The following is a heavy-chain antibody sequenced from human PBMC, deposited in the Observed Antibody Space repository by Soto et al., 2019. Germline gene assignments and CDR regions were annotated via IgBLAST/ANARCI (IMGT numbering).Heavy chain of an antibody. CDR3: AISPRGDWGGY. V-gene: IGHV3-23*01. J-gene: IGHJ4*02. CDR2: ISIGGGAT. D-gene: IGHD2-21*02. Sequence: EVQLLQSGGNLVQPGGSLRLSCAASGFTFNDYAMTCVRQAPGKGLEWVSSISIGGGATHYADSVKGRFTISRDNSKNTLYLEMSSLRAEDTAVYYCAISPRGDWGGYWGEGALVTVSS. CDR1: GFTFNDYA.